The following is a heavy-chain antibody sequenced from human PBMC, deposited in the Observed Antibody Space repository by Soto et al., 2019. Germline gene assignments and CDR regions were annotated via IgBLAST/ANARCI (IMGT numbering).Heavy chain of an antibody. CDR2: IYPGDSDT. D-gene: IGHD5-12*01. J-gene: IGHJ4*02. V-gene: IGHV5-51*01. Sequence: GETLKISCKGSGYRFTSYWIGWVRQMPGKGLEWMAIIYPGDSDTRYSPSFQGQVTISADKSISTAYLQWSSLKASDTAMYYCARLLYGDGYPDSVLDYWGQGTLVTVSS. CDR1: GYRFTSYW. CDR3: ARLLYGDGYPDSVLDY.